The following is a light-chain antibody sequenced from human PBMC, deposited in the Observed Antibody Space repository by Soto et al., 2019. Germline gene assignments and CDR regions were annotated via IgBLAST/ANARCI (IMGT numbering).Light chain of an antibody. CDR1: QGISSW. CDR3: QQANSFPIT. Sequence: DIQMTQSPSSVSASVGDRVTITCRASQGISSWLAWYQKKPGKAPNLLIYAASSLQSGVPSRFSGSESGTDFTLTISSLQPEDCAIYFCQQANSFPITFGQGTRLE. V-gene: IGKV1-12*01. CDR2: AAS. J-gene: IGKJ5*01.